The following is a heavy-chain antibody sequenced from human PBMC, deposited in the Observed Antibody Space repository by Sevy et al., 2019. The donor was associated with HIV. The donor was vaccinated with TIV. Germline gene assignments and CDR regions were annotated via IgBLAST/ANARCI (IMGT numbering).Heavy chain of an antibody. CDR2: IIPILGTV. Sequence: SVKVSCKASGGTFSSYGISWVRQAPGQGLEWMGGIIPILGTVNYAQKFQGSVRITADESTKTAYMELSSLRSEDTAVYYCARGGGNGWYYFDYWGQETLVTVSS. V-gene: IGHV1-69*13. D-gene: IGHD6-19*01. CDR3: ARGGGNGWYYFDY. CDR1: GGTFSSYG. J-gene: IGHJ4*02.